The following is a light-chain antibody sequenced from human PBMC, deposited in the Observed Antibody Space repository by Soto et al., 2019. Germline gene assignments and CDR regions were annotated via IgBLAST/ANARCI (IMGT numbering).Light chain of an antibody. Sequence: QSVPTQPASVSGSPGQSITISCTGTSSDVGSYNLVSWYQQHPGKAPKLMIYEGSKRPSGVSNRFSGSKSGNTASLTISGLQAEDEADYYCCSYAGSSTSYVFGTGTKLTVL. CDR2: EGS. V-gene: IGLV2-23*01. CDR3: CSYAGSSTSYV. CDR1: SSDVGSYNL. J-gene: IGLJ1*01.